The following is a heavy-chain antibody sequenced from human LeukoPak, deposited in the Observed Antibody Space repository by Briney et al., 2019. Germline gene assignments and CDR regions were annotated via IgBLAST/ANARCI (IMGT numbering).Heavy chain of an antibody. CDR2: IYYSGST. Sequence: SETLSLTCTVYGGSISNYYWNWIRQPPGKGLEWIGYIYYSGSTYYNPSLKSRVTISVDTSKNQFSLKLSSVTAADTAVYYCAREHYSFDSSGYSNHFDYWGQGTLVTVSS. CDR3: AREHYSFDSSGYSNHFDY. CDR1: GGSISNYY. V-gene: IGHV4-59*12. D-gene: IGHD3-22*01. J-gene: IGHJ4*02.